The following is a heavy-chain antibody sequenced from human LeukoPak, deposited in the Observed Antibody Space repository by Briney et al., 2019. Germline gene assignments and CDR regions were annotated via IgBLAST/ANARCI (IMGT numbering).Heavy chain of an antibody. CDR1: GFTFSTYE. V-gene: IGHV3-48*03. J-gene: IGHJ6*03. CDR2: ISNSGDTT. CDR3: ARDATTTVGWVYMDV. Sequence: GGSLRLSCAASGFTFSTYEVNWVRQAPGKGLEWLAHISNSGDTTHYATSVEDRFTISRDIAKNSVYLQMNSLRVEDTALYYCARDATTTVGWVYMDVWGKGTAVTIS. D-gene: IGHD4-11*01.